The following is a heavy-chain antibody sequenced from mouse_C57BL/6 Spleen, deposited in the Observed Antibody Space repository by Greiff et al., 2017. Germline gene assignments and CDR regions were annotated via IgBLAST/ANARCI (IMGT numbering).Heavy chain of an antibody. CDR3: ARDVTVAYFDH. J-gene: IGHJ2*01. CDR1: GYAFSSSW. Sequence: VQLQQSGPELVKPGASVKISCKASGYAFSSSWMHWVKQRPGQGLEWIGRIYPGDGDTNYNEKFKGKATLTADKSSSTAYMQLSSLTSEDSAVYFCARDVTVAYFDHWGQGTTLTVSS. D-gene: IGHD1-1*01. CDR2: IYPGDGDT. V-gene: IGHV1-82*01.